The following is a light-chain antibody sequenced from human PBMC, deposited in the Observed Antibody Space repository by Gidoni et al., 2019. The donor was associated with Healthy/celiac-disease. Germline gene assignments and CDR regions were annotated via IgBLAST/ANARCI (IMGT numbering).Light chain of an antibody. CDR1: SLDVGGYNY. J-gene: IGLJ2*01. CDR2: DVS. Sequence: QSARTQPASVSGSPGQSIPISCTGTSLDVGGYNYVSWYQQHPGKAPKLMIYDVSNRPSGVSNRFSGSKSGNTASLTISGLQAEDEADYYCSSYTSSSTPHVVFGGGTKLTVL. V-gene: IGLV2-14*03. CDR3: SSYTSSSTPHVV.